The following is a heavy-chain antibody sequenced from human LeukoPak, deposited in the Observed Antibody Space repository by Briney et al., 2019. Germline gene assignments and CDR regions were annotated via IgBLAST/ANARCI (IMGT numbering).Heavy chain of an antibody. D-gene: IGHD6-13*01. CDR2: IIPIFGTA. V-gene: IGHV1-69*05. CDR3: ARGGIAAAGRVGYFDY. Sequence: SVKVSCKASGGTFSSYAISWVRQAPGQGPEWMGGIIPIFGTANYAQKFQGRVTITTDESTSTAYMELSSLRSEDTAVYYCARGGIAAAGRVGYFDYWGQGTLVTVSS. CDR1: GGTFSSYA. J-gene: IGHJ4*02.